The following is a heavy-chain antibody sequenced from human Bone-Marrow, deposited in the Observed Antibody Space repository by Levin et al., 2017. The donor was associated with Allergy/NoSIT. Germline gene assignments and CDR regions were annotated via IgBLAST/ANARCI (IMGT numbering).Heavy chain of an antibody. CDR3: ASDVTVRGSKAMDV. Sequence: GESLKISCKASGYTFTSYAINWLRQAPGQGPEWMGWINTNNGNPRYAQGFTGRFVFSLDTSVSTANLQISSLKAEDTAVYYCASDVTVRGSKAMDVWGQGTTVTVSS. V-gene: IGHV7-4-1*02. D-gene: IGHD3-10*01. CDR1: GYTFTSYA. J-gene: IGHJ6*02. CDR2: INTNNGNP.